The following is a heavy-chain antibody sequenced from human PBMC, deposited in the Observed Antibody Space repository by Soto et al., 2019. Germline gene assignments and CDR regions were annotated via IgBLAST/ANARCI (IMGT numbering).Heavy chain of an antibody. CDR1: GFTFDDYA. CDR2: ISWNSGSI. Sequence: PGGSLSLSCAASGFTFDDYAMHWVRQAPGKGLEWVSGISWNSGSIGYADSVKGRFTISRDNAKNSLYLQMNSLRAEDTALYYCAKEAYCSSTSCYGDYYYYMDVWGKGTTVTVSS. V-gene: IGHV3-9*01. CDR3: AKEAYCSSTSCYGDYYYYMDV. D-gene: IGHD2-2*01. J-gene: IGHJ6*03.